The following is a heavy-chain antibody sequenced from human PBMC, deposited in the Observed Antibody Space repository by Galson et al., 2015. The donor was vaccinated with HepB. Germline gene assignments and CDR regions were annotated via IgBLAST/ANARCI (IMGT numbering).Heavy chain of an antibody. CDR1: GDSVSSNSAA. V-gene: IGHV6-1*01. Sequence: CAISGDSVSSNSAAWNWIRQSPSRGLEWLGRTYYRSKWYNDYAVSVKSRITINPDTSKNQFSLQLNSVTPEDTAVYHCARGDSIPVAGTAYYYYGMDVWGQGTTVTVSS. CDR2: TYYRSKWYN. J-gene: IGHJ6*02. D-gene: IGHD6-19*01. CDR3: ARGDSIPVAGTAYYYYGMDV.